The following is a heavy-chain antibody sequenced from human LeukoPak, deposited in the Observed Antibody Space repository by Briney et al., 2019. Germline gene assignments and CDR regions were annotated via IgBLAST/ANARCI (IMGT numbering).Heavy chain of an antibody. CDR1: GFTFSSYA. J-gene: IGHJ4*02. CDR3: AKASGVIVVVSPEDY. CDR2: ISGSGGST. Sequence: GGSLRLSCAASGFTFSSYAMSRVRQAPGKGLEWASAISGSGGSTYYADSVRGRFTISRDNSKNTLYLQMNSLRAEDTAVYYCAKASGVIVVVSPEDYWGQGTLVTVPS. V-gene: IGHV3-23*01. D-gene: IGHD3-22*01.